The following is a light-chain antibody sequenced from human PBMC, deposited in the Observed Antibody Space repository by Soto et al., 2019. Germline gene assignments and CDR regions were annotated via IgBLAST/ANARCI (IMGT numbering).Light chain of an antibody. CDR1: SRDVGNYIF. Sequence: QSVLTQPASVSGSPGQSITISCTGTSRDVGNYIFVSWYRQHPGKAPKLMIYDINNRPSGVSNRFSGSKSGNTASLTISGLQAEDEADYYCVSYTTSASYVYGTGTKLTVL. J-gene: IGLJ1*01. CDR2: DIN. CDR3: VSYTTSASYV. V-gene: IGLV2-14*01.